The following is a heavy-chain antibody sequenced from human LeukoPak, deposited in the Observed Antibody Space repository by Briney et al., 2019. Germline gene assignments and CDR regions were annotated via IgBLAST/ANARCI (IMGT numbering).Heavy chain of an antibody. CDR2: ITHDGSIK. CDR3: AGSYSGFVPYGMDV. J-gene: IGHJ6*02. CDR1: GFTFGRYS. Sequence: TGDSLRLSCAASGFTFGRYSMNWVRQAPGKGLEWVAVITHDGSIKYYGDSVKGRFTISRDNSKNTLYLQMNSLRAEDTAVYYCAGSYSGFVPYGMDVWGQGTTVTVSS. V-gene: IGHV3-30*03. D-gene: IGHD2-15*01.